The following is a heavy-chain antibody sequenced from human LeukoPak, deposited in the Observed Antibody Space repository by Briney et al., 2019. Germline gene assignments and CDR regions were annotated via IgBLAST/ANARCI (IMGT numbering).Heavy chain of an antibody. V-gene: IGHV3-23*01. J-gene: IGHJ4*02. CDR2: ISSNAFST. CDR3: AKGGGSDFFDY. CDR1: GFAFGSYA. D-gene: IGHD5-12*01. Sequence: GGSLRLSCAASGFAFGSYAMSWVRQAPGKGLEWVSAISSNAFSTYYADSVKGRFTISRDNSKNTLYLQMNSLRSDDTAVCYCAKGGGSDFFDYWGQGTLVTVSS.